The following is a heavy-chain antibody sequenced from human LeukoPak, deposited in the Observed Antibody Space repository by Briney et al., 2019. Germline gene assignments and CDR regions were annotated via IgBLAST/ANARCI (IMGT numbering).Heavy chain of an antibody. V-gene: IGHV3-48*04. CDR3: ARGPQAGEWLRF. D-gene: IGHD3-3*01. J-gene: IGHJ4*02. Sequence: GGSLRLSCAAFGFTFTSYSLNWVRQAPGKGLEWVSYISSASNTTHYADSVKGRFTISRDNAKNSLYLQMNSLRAEDTAVYYCARGPQAGEWLRFWGQGTLVTVSS. CDR2: ISSASNTT. CDR1: GFTFTSYS.